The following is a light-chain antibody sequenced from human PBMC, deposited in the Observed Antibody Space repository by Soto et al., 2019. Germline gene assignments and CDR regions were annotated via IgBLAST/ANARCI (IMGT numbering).Light chain of an antibody. CDR2: RNH. CDR3: AAWDDSLSAWV. J-gene: IGLJ3*02. Sequence: QSVLTQPPSASGTPGQRVTLSCSGSSSNIGSNYVFWYQRLPGTSPKLLLSRNHQRPSGVPARFSGSKSGTSASLAISGRRYEDEADYYCAAWDDSLSAWVFGGGTKLTVL. CDR1: SSNIGSNY. V-gene: IGLV1-47*01.